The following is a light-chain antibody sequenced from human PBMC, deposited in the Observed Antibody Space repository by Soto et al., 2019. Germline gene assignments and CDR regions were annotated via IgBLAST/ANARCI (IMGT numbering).Light chain of an antibody. Sequence: EIGLTQSPGTLSLSPGERATLSCRASQSVSSSSLAWYQQKRGQAPRLLIHGASNRATGIPDRFSGSGSGTDFTLTISRLEPEDFAVYYCQQYGGSPRTFGQGTKVEVK. CDR3: QQYGGSPRT. V-gene: IGKV3-20*01. J-gene: IGKJ1*01. CDR1: QSVSSSS. CDR2: GAS.